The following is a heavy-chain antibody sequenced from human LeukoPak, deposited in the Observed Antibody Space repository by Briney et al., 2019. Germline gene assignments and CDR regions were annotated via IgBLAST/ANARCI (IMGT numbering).Heavy chain of an antibody. V-gene: IGHV4-39*07. J-gene: IGHJ4*02. Sequence: SETLSLTCTVSGGSISSSSYYWGWIRQPPGKGLEWIGSIYHSGSTNYNPSLKSRVTISVDKSKNQFSLKLSSVTAADTAVYYCASRKLGNDYWGQGTLVTVSS. D-gene: IGHD7-27*01. CDR2: IYHSGST. CDR3: ASRKLGNDY. CDR1: GGSISSSSYY.